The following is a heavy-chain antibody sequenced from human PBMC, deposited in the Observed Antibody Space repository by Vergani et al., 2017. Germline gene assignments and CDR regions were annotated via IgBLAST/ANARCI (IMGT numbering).Heavy chain of an antibody. Sequence: QVQLVQSGAEVKKPGASVKVSCKASEYTFTSYYMHWVRQAPGQGLEWMGIINPSGGSTSYAQKFQGRVTMTRDTSTSTVYMELSSLRSEDTAVYYCERDSRYCSSTSCYVGRDWFDPWGQGTLVTVSS. J-gene: IGHJ5*02. CDR2: INPSGGST. CDR1: EYTFTSYY. D-gene: IGHD2-2*01. CDR3: ERDSRYCSSTSCYVGRDWFDP. V-gene: IGHV1-46*01.